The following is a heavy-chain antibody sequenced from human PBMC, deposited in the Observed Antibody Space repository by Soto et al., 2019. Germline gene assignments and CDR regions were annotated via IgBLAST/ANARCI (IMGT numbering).Heavy chain of an antibody. CDR1: GGFVSSGSYY. Sequence: QVQLQQWGAGLLKPSETLSLTCAVYGGFVSSGSYYWSWIRQPPGKGLEWIGEMSHSGGTHFNPSLKSLVTISVDTSKNQFSLKMSSVTAADPALYYCARVERGTATTVVDAFDIWGPGTMVTVSS. J-gene: IGHJ3*02. CDR2: MSHSGGT. D-gene: IGHD1-1*01. V-gene: IGHV4-34*01. CDR3: ARVERGTATTVVDAFDI.